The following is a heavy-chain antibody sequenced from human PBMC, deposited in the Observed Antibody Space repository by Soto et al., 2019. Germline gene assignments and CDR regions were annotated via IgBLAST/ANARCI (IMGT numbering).Heavy chain of an antibody. CDR1: GYTLSSYA. Sequence: GSLSLSFEDPGYTLSSYALSWVLQAPLKGLEWVPSISGSGGGTYYSDSVKGRFTFSRDNYKNTLYLQMNSLRAEETAIYFCAKGAEMPTIPFDYWGQGAQVTVSS. CDR2: ISGSGGGT. CDR3: AKGAEMPTIPFDY. J-gene: IGHJ4*02. D-gene: IGHD5-12*01. V-gene: IGHV3-23*01.